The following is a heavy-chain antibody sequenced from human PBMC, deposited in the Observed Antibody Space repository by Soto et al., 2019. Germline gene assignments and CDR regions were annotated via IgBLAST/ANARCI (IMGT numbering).Heavy chain of an antibody. D-gene: IGHD5-18*01. CDR1: GFTFSNFG. V-gene: IGHV3-33*01. Sequence: QVQLVESGGGVVQPGRSLRLSCAASGFTFSNFGMHWVRQAPGTGLEWVAVIWYDGSNKYYADSVKGRFTISRDNSKNTLYLHMNSLRAEDTAVYYCARKGDYSYGYIDYWGQGTLVTVSS. CDR3: ARKGDYSYGYIDY. J-gene: IGHJ4*02. CDR2: IWYDGSNK.